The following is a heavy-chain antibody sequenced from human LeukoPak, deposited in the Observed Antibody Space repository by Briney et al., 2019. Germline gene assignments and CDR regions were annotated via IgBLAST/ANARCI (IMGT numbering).Heavy chain of an antibody. CDR1: GGTFSSYA. Sequence: SVKVSCKASGGTFSSYAISWVRQAPGQGLEWMGRIIPIFGTANYAQKFQGRVTITTDESTSTAYMELSSLRSEDTAVYYCARDHLTTVTSYLWFDTWGQGTLVAVSS. J-gene: IGHJ5*02. V-gene: IGHV1-69*05. CDR2: IIPIFGTA. CDR3: ARDHLTTVTSYLWFDT. D-gene: IGHD4-11*01.